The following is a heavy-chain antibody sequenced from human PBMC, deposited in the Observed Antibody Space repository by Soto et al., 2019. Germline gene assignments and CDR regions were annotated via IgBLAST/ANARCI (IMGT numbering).Heavy chain of an antibody. J-gene: IGHJ5*01. CDR2: ISAGGDNT. Sequence: ESGGTLVQPGGSLRLSCATSGFTFINYAMNWIRQAPGKGLEWVSVISAGGDNTYYADSVKGRFTISRDNSKNTLFLQMNSLTAEDTGIYYCAKDGQKWATLTFGTWFDSWGQGTLVTVSS. CDR3: AKDGQKWATLTFGTWFDS. V-gene: IGHV3-23*01. D-gene: IGHD4-17*01. CDR1: GFTFINYA.